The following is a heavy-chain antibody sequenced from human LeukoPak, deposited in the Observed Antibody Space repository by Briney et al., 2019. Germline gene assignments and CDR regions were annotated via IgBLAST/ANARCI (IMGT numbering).Heavy chain of an antibody. CDR2: IYYNGST. Sequence: SQTLSLTCTVSGGSISSYDWSWIRQPPRKGQDRIGYIYYNGSTNYNPSLKSRVTISADTSKNQFSLKLSSVTAADTAVYYCAREVAAAGTIWFDPWGQGTLVTVSS. CDR3: AREVAAAGTIWFDP. V-gene: IGHV4-59*01. J-gene: IGHJ5*02. CDR1: GGSISSYD. D-gene: IGHD6-13*01.